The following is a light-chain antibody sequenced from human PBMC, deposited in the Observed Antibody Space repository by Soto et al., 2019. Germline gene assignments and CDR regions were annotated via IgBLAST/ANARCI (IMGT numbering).Light chain of an antibody. Sequence: DIQFTQSPSFLSASVGDRVTITCRASQGIRSYLAWYQQKPGRAPKPLMYIASTLQTGVPSRFSGSGSGTDFTLTISYLQSEDFGTYYCQQFYNYPRTFGQGTKVDI. V-gene: IGKV1-9*01. CDR1: QGIRSY. CDR2: IAS. J-gene: IGKJ1*01. CDR3: QQFYNYPRT.